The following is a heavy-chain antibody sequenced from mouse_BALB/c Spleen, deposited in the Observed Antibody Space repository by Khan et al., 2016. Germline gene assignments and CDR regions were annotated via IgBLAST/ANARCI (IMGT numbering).Heavy chain of an antibody. CDR3: AKHHYYGSSYDYAMDY. J-gene: IGHJ4*01. V-gene: IGHV2-6-5*01. CDR1: GFSLTDYG. Sequence: QVQLQQSGPGLVAPSQSLSITCTVSGFSLTDYGVSWIRQPPGKGLEWLGVIWGGGSTYYNSALKSRLSISKDNSKSQVFLKMNSLQTDDTAMYYCAKHHYYGSSYDYAMDYWGQGTSVTVSS. CDR2: IWGGGST. D-gene: IGHD1-1*01.